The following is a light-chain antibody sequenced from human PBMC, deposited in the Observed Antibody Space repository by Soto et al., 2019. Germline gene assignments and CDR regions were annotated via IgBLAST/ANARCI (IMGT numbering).Light chain of an antibody. CDR1: QSVSTN. J-gene: IGKJ2*01. Sequence: EIVMTQSPATLSASPGERATLSCRASQSVSTNLAWYQQKPGQAPRLLIYGASNMATGIPARFSGSGSGTEFTLTISSLQSEDFAVYYCQQYNNWPPYTFGQGTKLEIK. CDR3: QQYNNWPPYT. V-gene: IGKV3-15*01. CDR2: GAS.